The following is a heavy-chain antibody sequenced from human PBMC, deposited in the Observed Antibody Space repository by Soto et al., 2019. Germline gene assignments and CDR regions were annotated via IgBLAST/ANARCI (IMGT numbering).Heavy chain of an antibody. CDR2: IFHGGST. Sequence: LSPACAISGAPITRGDDSWNWIRQPPGKGLEWNGYIFHGGSTYYNPSLRSRVTISVDRSRTQFSLKMSSVTAADTAVYYCARGRVVVLAAVLLICTDP. V-gene: IGHV4-30-2*01. CDR1: GAPITRGDDS. D-gene: IGHD2-2*01. J-gene: IGHJ5*02. CDR3: ARGRVVVLAAVLLICTDP.